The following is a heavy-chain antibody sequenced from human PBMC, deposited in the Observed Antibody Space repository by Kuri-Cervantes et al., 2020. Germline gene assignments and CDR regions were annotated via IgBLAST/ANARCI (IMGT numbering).Heavy chain of an antibody. J-gene: IGHJ5*02. V-gene: IGHV3-7*01. CDR3: AKDGAISYDFWSGDFFNWFDP. CDR2: IKQDGSEK. D-gene: IGHD3-3*01. CDR1: GFTFSSYW. Sequence: GESLKISCAASGFTFSSYWMSWVRQAPGKGLEWVANIKQDGSEKYYVDSVKGRFTISRDNAKNSLYLQMNSLRAEDTAVYYCAKDGAISYDFWSGDFFNWFDPWGQGTLVTVSS.